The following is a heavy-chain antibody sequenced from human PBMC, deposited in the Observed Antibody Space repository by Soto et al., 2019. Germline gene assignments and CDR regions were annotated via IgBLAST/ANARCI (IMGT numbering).Heavy chain of an antibody. V-gene: IGHV4-39*01. CDR1: GGSISSSSYY. J-gene: IGHJ6*02. D-gene: IGHD1-1*01. Sequence: SETLSLTCTVSGGSISSSSYYWGWIRQPPGKGLEWIGSIYYSGSTYYNPSLKSRVTISVDTSKNQFSLKLSSVTAADTAVYYCARHPTTGTTFYYGMDVWGQGTTVTVSS. CDR3: ARHPTTGTTFYYGMDV. CDR2: IYYSGST.